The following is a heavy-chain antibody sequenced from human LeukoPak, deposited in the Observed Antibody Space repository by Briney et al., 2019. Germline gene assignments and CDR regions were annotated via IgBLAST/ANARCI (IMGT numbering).Heavy chain of an antibody. J-gene: IGHJ4*02. CDR3: APSPESSWYQTHYFDY. CDR2: IYWDDDK. CDR1: GFSLSTSGVG. V-gene: IGHV2-5*02. Sequence: ESGPTLVKPTQALTLTCTFSGFSLSTSGVGVGWIRQPPGKALEWLALIYWDDDKRYSPSLKSRLTITKDTSKNQVVLTMTNMDPVDTATYYCAPSPESSWYQTHYFDYWGQGTLVTVSS. D-gene: IGHD6-13*01.